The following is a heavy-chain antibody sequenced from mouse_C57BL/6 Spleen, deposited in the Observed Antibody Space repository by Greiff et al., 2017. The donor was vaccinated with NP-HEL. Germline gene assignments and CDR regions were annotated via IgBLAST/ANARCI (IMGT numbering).Heavy chain of an antibody. CDR3: ARIPYYYGSSHWYFDV. CDR1: GYTFTSYW. D-gene: IGHD1-1*01. J-gene: IGHJ1*03. V-gene: IGHV1-53*01. CDR2: INPSNGGT. Sequence: VQLQQPGTELVKPGASVKLSCKASGYTFTSYWMHWVKQRPGQGLEWIGNINPSNGGTNYNEKFKSKATLTVDKSSSTAYMQLSSLTSEDSAVYYCARIPYYYGSSHWYFDVWGTGTTVTVSS.